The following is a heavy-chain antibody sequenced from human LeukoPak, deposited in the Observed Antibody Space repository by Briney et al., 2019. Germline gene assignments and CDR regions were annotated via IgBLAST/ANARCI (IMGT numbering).Heavy chain of an antibody. Sequence: ASVKVSCKASGYTFTSYGISWVRQAPGQGLEWMGWISAYNGNTNYAQKLQGRVTMTTDTSTSTAYMELRSLRSDDTAVYYCARVVVRGIAYYYYMDVWGKGTTVTISS. D-gene: IGHD3-10*01. CDR2: ISAYNGNT. CDR3: ARVVVRGIAYYYYMDV. V-gene: IGHV1-18*01. CDR1: GYTFTSYG. J-gene: IGHJ6*03.